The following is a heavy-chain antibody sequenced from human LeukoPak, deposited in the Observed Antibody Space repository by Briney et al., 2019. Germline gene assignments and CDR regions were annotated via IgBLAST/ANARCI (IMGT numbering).Heavy chain of an antibody. CDR2: IYSGGST. D-gene: IGHD1-26*01. CDR1: GFAVSDNY. Sequence: GSLRLSCAASGFAVSDNYMTWVRQAPGKGLEWVSLIYSGGSTYYADSVKGRFTISRDNSKNTPYLQMNSLRAEDTAVYYCARETGSYLGNWGQGTLVTVSS. CDR3: ARETGSYLGN. V-gene: IGHV3-53*01. J-gene: IGHJ4*02.